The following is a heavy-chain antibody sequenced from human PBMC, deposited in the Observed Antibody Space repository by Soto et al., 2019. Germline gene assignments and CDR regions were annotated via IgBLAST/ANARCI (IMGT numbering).Heavy chain of an antibody. CDR2: ISYDGSNK. CDR1: GFTFSSYG. V-gene: IGHV3-30*03. CDR3: ASLYSSGWNSFDY. Sequence: PGGSLRLSCAASGFTFSSYGMHWVRQAPGKGLEWVAVISYDGSNKYYADSVRGRFTISRDNSKNTLYLQMNSLRAEDTAVYYCASLYSSGWNSFDYWGQGTLVTVSS. D-gene: IGHD6-19*01. J-gene: IGHJ4*02.